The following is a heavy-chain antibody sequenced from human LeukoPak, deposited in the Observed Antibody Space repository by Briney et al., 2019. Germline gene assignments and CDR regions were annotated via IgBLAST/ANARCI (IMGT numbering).Heavy chain of an antibody. V-gene: IGHV3-48*02. D-gene: IGHD3-10*01. J-gene: IGHJ4*02. Sequence: GGSLRLSCAASGFTFSRYSINWVRQAPGKGLEWISYISAGGSTMYYADSVEGRFTISRDNAKNALYLQVSSLRDEDTAVYYCARGEYDWGQGTLATVSS. CDR2: ISAGGSTM. CDR3: ARGEYD. CDR1: GFTFSRYS.